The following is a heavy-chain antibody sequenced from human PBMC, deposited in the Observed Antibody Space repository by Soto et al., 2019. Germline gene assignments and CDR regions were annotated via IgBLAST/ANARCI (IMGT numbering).Heavy chain of an antibody. V-gene: IGHV4-4*07. CDR2: IYASGST. D-gene: IGHD2-15*01. CDR3: ARSAIPRGGWFRP. Sequence: SETLSLTCNVSDDSLSTYYWSWIRQPAGKGLEWIGRIYASGSTNYNPSLKGRVSMSVDTSKKQFSLKMISVTAADTAMYYCARSAIPRGGWFRPWGQGVLVTVS. J-gene: IGHJ5*02. CDR1: DDSLSTYY.